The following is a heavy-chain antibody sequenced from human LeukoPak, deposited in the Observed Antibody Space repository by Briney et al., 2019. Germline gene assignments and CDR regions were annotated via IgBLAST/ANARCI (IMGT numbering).Heavy chain of an antibody. V-gene: IGHV4-39*07. J-gene: IGHJ4*02. CDR1: GASISSSSYY. Sequence: SETLSLTCTVSGASISSSSYYWGWIRQPPGKGLEWIGSIYYSGSTYYNPSLKSRVTISVDTSKNQFSLKLSSVTAADTAVYYCARSITMVRGVSEVYYFDYWGQGTLVTVSS. CDR2: IYYSGST. D-gene: IGHD3-10*01. CDR3: ARSITMVRGVSEVYYFDY.